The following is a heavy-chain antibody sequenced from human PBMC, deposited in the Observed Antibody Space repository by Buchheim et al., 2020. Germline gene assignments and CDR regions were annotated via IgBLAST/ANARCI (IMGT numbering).Heavy chain of an antibody. D-gene: IGHD1-1*01. CDR2: NNPNSGGT. CDR3: ARANWNDDPKHYYYYGMDV. J-gene: IGHJ6*02. Sequence: QVQLVQSGAEVKKPGASVKVSCKASGYTFTGYYMHWVRQAPGQGLEWMGRNNPNSGGTNYAQKFQGQVTMTRDTSISTAYMELSRLRSDDTAVYYCARANWNDDPKHYYYYGMDVWGQGTT. CDR1: GYTFTGYY. V-gene: IGHV1-2*06.